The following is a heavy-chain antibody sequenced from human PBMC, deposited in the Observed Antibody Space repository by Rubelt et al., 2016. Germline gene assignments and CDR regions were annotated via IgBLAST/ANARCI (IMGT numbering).Heavy chain of an antibody. V-gene: IGHV3-48*02. Sequence: EVQLVESGGGLVQPGGSLRLSCAASGFTFSTYSMNWVRQAPGKGLEWVSYISSSASTIYYADSVKGRFTIARDNAKNSLYLQMNSLRDDDTAVYYCARASGGSCFDYWGQGTLVTVSS. J-gene: IGHJ4*02. CDR3: ARASGGSCFDY. D-gene: IGHD2-15*01. CDR1: GFTFSTYS. CDR2: ISSSASTI.